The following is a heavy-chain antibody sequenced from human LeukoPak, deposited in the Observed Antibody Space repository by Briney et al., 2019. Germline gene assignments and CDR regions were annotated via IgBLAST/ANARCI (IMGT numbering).Heavy chain of an antibody. D-gene: IGHD3-10*01. V-gene: IGHV1-8*01. CDR2: MNPNSGNT. CDR3: ARFGDPYWYFDL. Sequence: ASVKVSCKVFGYSFTSYDINWVRQATGQGLEWMGWMNPNSGNTGYAQKFQGRVTKTRNTSISTAYMELNSLKSEDTAVYYCARFGDPYWYFDLWGRGTLVTVSS. CDR1: GYSFTSYD. J-gene: IGHJ2*01.